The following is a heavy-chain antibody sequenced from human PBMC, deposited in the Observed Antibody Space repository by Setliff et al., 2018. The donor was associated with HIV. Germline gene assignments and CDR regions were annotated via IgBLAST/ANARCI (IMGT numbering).Heavy chain of an antibody. Sequence: GGSLRLSCAASGFAFDNYCMTWVRQAPGKGLEWVSAIGGSTGSTYYADSVKGRFTISTDNSKNTLYLQMNSLRAEDTATYYCAKEFEDLSGAYWGQVTLVTVSS. CDR2: IGGSTGST. CDR3: AKEFEDLSGAY. V-gene: IGHV3-23*01. CDR1: GFAFDNYC. D-gene: IGHD3-10*01. J-gene: IGHJ4*02.